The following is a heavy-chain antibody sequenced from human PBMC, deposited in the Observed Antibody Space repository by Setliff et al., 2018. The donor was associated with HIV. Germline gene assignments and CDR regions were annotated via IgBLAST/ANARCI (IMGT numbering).Heavy chain of an antibody. D-gene: IGHD4-17*01. CDR3: NTWATVQDYGGTFLDS. V-gene: IGHV3-23*01. J-gene: IGHJ4*02. CDR1: GFTFSSFA. CDR2: IRGYDEAT. Sequence: GGSLRLSCAASGFTFSSFAMTWVRQAPGKGLEWVTTIRGYDEATHYTDSVKGRFTISRDISRNTMYLQINSLKTEDTGVYYCNTWATVQDYGGTFLDSWGQGTLVTVSS.